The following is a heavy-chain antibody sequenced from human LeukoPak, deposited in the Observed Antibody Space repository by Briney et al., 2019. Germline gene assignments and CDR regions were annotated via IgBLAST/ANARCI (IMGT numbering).Heavy chain of an antibody. J-gene: IGHJ4*02. D-gene: IGHD3-3*01. CDR1: GGSISSSSYY. CDR2: IYYSGST. Sequence: RTSETLSLTCTVSGGSISSSSYYWGWIRQPPGKGLEWIGSIYYSGSTYYNPSLKSRVTISVDTSKNQFSLKLSSVTAADTAVYYCARDGLLALYYFDYWGQGTLVTVSS. V-gene: IGHV4-39*07. CDR3: ARDGLLALYYFDY.